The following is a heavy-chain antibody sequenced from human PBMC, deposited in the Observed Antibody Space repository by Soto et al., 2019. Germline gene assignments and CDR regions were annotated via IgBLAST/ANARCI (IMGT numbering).Heavy chain of an antibody. Sequence: QVQLVESGGGVVQPGRSLRLSCAASGFTFSSYGMHWVRQAPGKGLEWVAVIWYDGSNKYYADSVKGRFTISRDNSKNTLYLQMNSLRAEDTAVYYCARDHPPLLSSLVGWGQGTLVTVSS. CDR2: IWYDGSNK. V-gene: IGHV3-33*01. CDR3: ARDHPPLLSSLVG. D-gene: IGHD2-15*01. J-gene: IGHJ4*02. CDR1: GFTFSSYG.